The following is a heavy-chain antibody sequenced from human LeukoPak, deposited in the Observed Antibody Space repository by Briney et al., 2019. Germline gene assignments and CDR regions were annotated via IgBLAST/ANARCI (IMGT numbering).Heavy chain of an antibody. D-gene: IGHD6-13*01. Sequence: GESLKISCKGSGYSFTSYWIGWVRQMPGKGLEWMGIIYPGDSDTRYSPSFQGQVTISADKSISTAYLQWSSQKASDTAMYYCARQVEAIAAAGTHNWFDPWGQGTLVTVSS. V-gene: IGHV5-51*01. CDR2: IYPGDSDT. CDR1: GYSFTSYW. CDR3: ARQVEAIAAAGTHNWFDP. J-gene: IGHJ5*02.